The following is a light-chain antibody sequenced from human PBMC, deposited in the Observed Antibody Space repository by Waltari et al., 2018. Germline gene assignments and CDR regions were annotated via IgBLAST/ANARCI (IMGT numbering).Light chain of an antibody. CDR3: QQYGSSPHT. V-gene: IGKV3-20*01. CDR1: QSVSSSY. Sequence: EIVLTQSPGTLSLSPGERVTLSCRASQSVSSSYLAWYQQKPGQAPRLLIYGASSRATGIPDRLSGSGSGTDFTLTISRLEPEDFAVYYCQQYGSSPHTFGQGTKLEIK. J-gene: IGKJ2*01. CDR2: GAS.